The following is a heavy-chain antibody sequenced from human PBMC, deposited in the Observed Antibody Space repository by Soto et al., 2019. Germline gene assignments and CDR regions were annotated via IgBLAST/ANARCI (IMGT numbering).Heavy chain of an antibody. CDR3: AKDRLIVVAGTYYYYYYGMDV. CDR2: ISYDGSNK. Sequence: GGSLRLSCAASGFTFSSYGMHWVRQAPGKGLEWVAVISYDGSNKYYADSVKGRFTISRDNSKNTLYLQMNSLRAEDTAVYYCAKDRLIVVAGTYYYYYYGMDVWGQGTTVTVSS. D-gene: IGHD6-19*01. V-gene: IGHV3-30*18. J-gene: IGHJ6*02. CDR1: GFTFSSYG.